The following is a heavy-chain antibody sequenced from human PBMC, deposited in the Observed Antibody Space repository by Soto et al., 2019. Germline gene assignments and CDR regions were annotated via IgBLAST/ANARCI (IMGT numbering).Heavy chain of an antibody. Sequence: QVRLQQWGAGRLKPSETLSLTCAVYGGSLRDYNWSWIRQPPGKGLEWIGGINHSGSTSYNPSPKSRLTMSVDTSKNQFSLNLSSVTAADTAVYYCARPLRFDPWGQATLVTVSS. CDR3: ARPLRFDP. CDR1: GGSLRDYN. J-gene: IGHJ5*02. V-gene: IGHV4-34*01. CDR2: INHSGST.